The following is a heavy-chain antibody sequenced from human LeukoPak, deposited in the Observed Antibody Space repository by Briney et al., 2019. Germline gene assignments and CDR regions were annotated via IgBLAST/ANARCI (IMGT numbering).Heavy chain of an antibody. D-gene: IGHD3-10*01. J-gene: IGHJ4*02. V-gene: IGHV3-23*01. CDR1: GFTFSFYA. CDR2: ISGSGGST. CDR3: AKGTGSYYVKSYFDY. Sequence: PGGSLRLSCAASGFTFSFYAMSWVRQAPGKGLEWVSAISGSGGSTYYADSVKGRFTISRDNSKNTLCLQMNSLRAEDTAVYYCAKGTGSYYVKSYFDYWGQGTLVTVSS.